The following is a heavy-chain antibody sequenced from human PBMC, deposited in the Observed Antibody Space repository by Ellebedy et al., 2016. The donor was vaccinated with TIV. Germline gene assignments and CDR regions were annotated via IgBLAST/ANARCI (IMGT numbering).Heavy chain of an antibody. Sequence: GESLKISCGASGFTFSTYWMSWVRQAPGKGLKWVANIKYDGSEEYYVGSVKGRFTISRDNARNSLYLQMDSLRVDDTAIYYCARDTVQVPDGDVFDVWGQGTMVTVSS. CDR1: GFTFSTYW. J-gene: IGHJ3*01. CDR2: IKYDGSEE. V-gene: IGHV3-7*04. D-gene: IGHD2-2*01. CDR3: ARDTVQVPDGDVFDV.